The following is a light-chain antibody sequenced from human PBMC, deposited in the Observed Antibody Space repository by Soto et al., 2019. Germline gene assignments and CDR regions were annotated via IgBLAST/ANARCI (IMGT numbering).Light chain of an antibody. CDR2: DVS. V-gene: IGLV2-14*01. CDR3: NSYTSTSTHV. CDR1: SSDVGGYNY. Sequence: QSVLTXPASVSASPGQSMTISCTGTSSDVGGYNYVSWYQQHPGKAPKLMIYDVSNRPSGVSDRFSGSKSGNTASLTISGLQAEDEADYYCNSYTSTSTHVFGTGTKVTGL. J-gene: IGLJ1*01.